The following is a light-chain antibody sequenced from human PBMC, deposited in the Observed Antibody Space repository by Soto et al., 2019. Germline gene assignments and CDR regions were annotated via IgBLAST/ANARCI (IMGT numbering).Light chain of an antibody. CDR2: LNSDGSH. Sequence: QHVLTQSPSASASLGASVKLTCTLSSGHSSYAIAWHQQQPEKGPRYLMKLNSDGSHNKGDGIPDRFSGSSSGAERYLTISSLQSEDEADYYCQTWGTGIRVFGGGTKLTVL. CDR1: SGHSSYA. CDR3: QTWGTGIRV. J-gene: IGLJ3*02. V-gene: IGLV4-69*01.